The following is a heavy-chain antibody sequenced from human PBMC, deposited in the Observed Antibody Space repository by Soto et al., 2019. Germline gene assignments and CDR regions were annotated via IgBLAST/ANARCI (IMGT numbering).Heavy chain of an antibody. Sequence: LRLSCAASGFTFTRYSMNWVRQAPGKGLEWVSSISSTTNYIYYGDSMKGRFTISRDNAKNSLYLEMNSLRAEDTAVYYCARESEDLTSNFDYWGQGTLVTAPQ. CDR3: ARESEDLTSNFDY. CDR1: GFTFTRYS. CDR2: ISSTTNYI. V-gene: IGHV3-21*06. J-gene: IGHJ4*02.